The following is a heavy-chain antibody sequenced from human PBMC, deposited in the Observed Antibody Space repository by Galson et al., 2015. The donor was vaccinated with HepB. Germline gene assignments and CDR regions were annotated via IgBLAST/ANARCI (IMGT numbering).Heavy chain of an antibody. CDR3: ARGVAARYYFDY. V-gene: IGHV3-30*04. J-gene: IGHJ4*02. Sequence: SLRLSCAASGFTFSSYAMHWVRQAPGKGLEWVAVISYDGSNKYYADSVKGRFTISRDNSKNTLYLQMNSLRAEDTAVYYCARGVAARYYFDYWGQGTLVTVSS. D-gene: IGHD6-19*01. CDR1: GFTFSSYA. CDR2: ISYDGSNK.